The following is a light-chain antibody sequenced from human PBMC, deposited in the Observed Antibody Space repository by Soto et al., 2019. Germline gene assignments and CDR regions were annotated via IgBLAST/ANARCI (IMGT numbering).Light chain of an antibody. V-gene: IGLV2-14*01. J-gene: IGLJ1*01. CDR1: SSDVGAYNY. CDR2: DVN. CDR3: YSYISSSTVYV. Sequence: QSALTQPASLSGSPGQSITISCTGTSSDVGAYNYVSWYQQHPGKAPKLVIYDVNNRPSGVSDRFSGSKSGNTASLTISGLQAEGEADYYCYSYISSSTVYVFGTGTKLTVL.